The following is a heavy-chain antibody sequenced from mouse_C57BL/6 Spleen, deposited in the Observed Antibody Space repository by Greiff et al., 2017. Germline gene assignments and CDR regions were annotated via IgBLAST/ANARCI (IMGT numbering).Heavy chain of an antibody. CDR1: GYTFTDYY. CDR2: INPNNGGT. Sequence: EVQLQQSGPELVKPGASVKISCKASGYTFTDYYMNWVKQSHGKSLEWIGEINPNNGGTSNNQKFKGKATLTVDKSSSTAYMELRSLTSEDSAVYYCATFYDYYAMYYWGQGPSVTVSS. V-gene: IGHV1-26*01. CDR3: ATFYDYYAMYY. J-gene: IGHJ4*01. D-gene: IGHD2-10*01.